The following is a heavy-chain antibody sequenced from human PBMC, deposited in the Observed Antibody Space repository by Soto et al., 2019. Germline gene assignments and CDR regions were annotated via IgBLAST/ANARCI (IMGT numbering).Heavy chain of an antibody. J-gene: IGHJ4*02. D-gene: IGHD4-17*01. CDR3: AKDRTFSTVTTSY. CDR2: ISGSGFST. CDR1: GFTFSSYA. Sequence: PGGSLRLSCAASGFTFSSYAMSWVRHAPGKGLEWVSTISGSGFSTYYADSVKGRFTISRDNSKNTLYLQMDSLRAEDTAVYYCAKDRTFSTVTTSYWGQGTLVTVSS. V-gene: IGHV3-23*01.